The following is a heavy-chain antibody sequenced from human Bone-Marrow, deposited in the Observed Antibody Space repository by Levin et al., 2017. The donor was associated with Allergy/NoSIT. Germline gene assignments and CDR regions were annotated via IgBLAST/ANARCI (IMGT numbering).Heavy chain of an antibody. CDR3: ARARRGDSSAYTGFDF. CDR2: FIPIFDTT. V-gene: IGHV1-69*13. Sequence: GASVKVSCKASGGTFSSNAISWVRQAPGQGLEWMGGFIPIFDTTNYAQKFQGRLTIIVDLSTSTAYMELSSLRSEDTAVYYCARARRGDSSAYTGFDFWGQGTLVTVAS. D-gene: IGHD3-16*01. J-gene: IGHJ4*02. CDR1: GGTFSSNA.